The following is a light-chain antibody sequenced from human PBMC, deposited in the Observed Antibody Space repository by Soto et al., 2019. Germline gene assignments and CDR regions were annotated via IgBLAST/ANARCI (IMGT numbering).Light chain of an antibody. CDR3: QQYGSSPYT. Sequence: EIVLTQSPGTLSLSPGERATLSCRASQSVSSSYFAWYQQKPGPAPRLLMYGASSSATGIPDSFSGGGSATDFTLTISRLEPEDFAVYYCQQYGSSPYTFGQGIKLEIK. CDR1: QSVSSSY. CDR2: GAS. J-gene: IGKJ2*01. V-gene: IGKV3-20*01.